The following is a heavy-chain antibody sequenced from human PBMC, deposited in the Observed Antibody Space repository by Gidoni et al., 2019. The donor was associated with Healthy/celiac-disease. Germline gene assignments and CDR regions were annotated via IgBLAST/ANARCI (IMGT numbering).Heavy chain of an antibody. CDR3: ARAPRGSGAHHQVDY. V-gene: IGHV1-69*01. CDR2: IIPIFGTA. Sequence: QVQLVQSGAEVKKPGSSVKVSCKAYGGTFSSYAISWVRQAPGQGLEWMGGIIPIFGTANYAQQFQGRVTITADESTSTAYMELSSLRSEDTAVYYCARAPRGSGAHHQVDYWGQGTLVTVSS. D-gene: IGHD2-15*01. CDR1: GGTFSSYA. J-gene: IGHJ4*02.